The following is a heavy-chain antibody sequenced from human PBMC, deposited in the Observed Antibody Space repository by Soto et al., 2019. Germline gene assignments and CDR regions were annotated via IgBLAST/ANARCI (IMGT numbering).Heavy chain of an antibody. CDR2: IKQDGSEK. J-gene: IGHJ6*03. Sequence: GGSLRLSCAASGFTFSSYWMSWVRQAPGKGLEWVANIKQDGSEKYYVDSVKGRFTISRDNAKNSLYLQMNSLRAEDTAVYYCARDSLDVVPASYYYYYMDVWGKGTTVTVSS. V-gene: IGHV3-7*01. CDR1: GFTFSSYW. CDR3: ARDSLDVVPASYYYYYMDV. D-gene: IGHD2-2*01.